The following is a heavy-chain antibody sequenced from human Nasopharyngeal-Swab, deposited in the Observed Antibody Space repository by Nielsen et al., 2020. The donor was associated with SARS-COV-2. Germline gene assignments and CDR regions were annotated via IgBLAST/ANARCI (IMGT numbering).Heavy chain of an antibody. Sequence: WVRQAPGQGLEWMGIINPSGGSTSYAQKFQGRVTVTRDTSTSTVYMELSSLRSEDTAVYYCAREDYYDSSGYPPYYYYGMDVWGQGTTVTVSS. D-gene: IGHD3-22*01. CDR3: AREDYYDSSGYPPYYYYGMDV. V-gene: IGHV1-46*01. CDR2: INPSGGST. J-gene: IGHJ6*02.